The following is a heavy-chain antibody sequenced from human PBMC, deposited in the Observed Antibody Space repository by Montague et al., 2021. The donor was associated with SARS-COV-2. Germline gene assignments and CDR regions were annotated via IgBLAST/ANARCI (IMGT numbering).Heavy chain of an antibody. V-gene: IGHV4-34*01. Sequence: LSLTCDVYGGSFSSYWSWIRQPPGRGLEWVGQISHGGGTNYNPSLKSRVTISVDTSKNQVSLKLSSVTAADTAVYYCASHCGGGRCYFGMDVWGQGTTVTVAS. D-gene: IGHD2-15*01. J-gene: IGHJ6*02. CDR3: ASHCGGGRCYFGMDV. CDR2: ISHGGGT. CDR1: GGSFSSY.